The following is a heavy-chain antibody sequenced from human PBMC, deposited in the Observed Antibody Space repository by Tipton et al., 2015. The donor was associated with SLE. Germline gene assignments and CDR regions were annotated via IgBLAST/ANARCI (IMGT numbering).Heavy chain of an antibody. CDR2: IYYSGRT. Sequence: TLSLTCTVSGGSIGSDNDYWGWIRQPPGKGLEWIGSIYYSGRTYYNPSLRSRVTISLDPPKNQFSLKLTSVTAADTAMYYCARDGGHTYLLGSFDYWGQGTLVPVSS. D-gene: IGHD3-16*01. CDR1: GGSIGSDNDY. J-gene: IGHJ4*02. V-gene: IGHV4-39*07. CDR3: ARDGGHTYLLGSFDY.